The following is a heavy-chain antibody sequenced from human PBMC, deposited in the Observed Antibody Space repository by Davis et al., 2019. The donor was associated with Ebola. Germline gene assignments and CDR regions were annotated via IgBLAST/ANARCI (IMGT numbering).Heavy chain of an antibody. D-gene: IGHD3-10*01. Sequence: GGSLRLSCAASGFSFKDYGMHWVRQAPGKGLEYVSAISSNGGSTYYADSVKGRFTISRDNSKNTLYLQMSSLRAEDTAVYYCVKVLGPGYFDYWGQGTLVTVSS. CDR1: GFSFKDYG. V-gene: IGHV3-64D*06. CDR2: ISSNGGST. J-gene: IGHJ4*02. CDR3: VKVLGPGYFDY.